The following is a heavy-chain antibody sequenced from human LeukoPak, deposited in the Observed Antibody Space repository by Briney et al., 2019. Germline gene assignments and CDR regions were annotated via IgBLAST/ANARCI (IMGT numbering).Heavy chain of an antibody. J-gene: IGHJ3*02. Sequence: SETLSLICSVSGGFISTYSWTWIRQSPGKGLEWIGFIDYTGTPSYNPSLKSRVTVSVDTSKNQFSLKLTSVTAADTALYYCARDVVQGARLPGIWGQGTKVTVSS. CDR3: ARDVVQGARLPGI. CDR1: GGFISTYS. V-gene: IGHV4-59*01. D-gene: IGHD6-6*01. CDR2: IDYTGTP.